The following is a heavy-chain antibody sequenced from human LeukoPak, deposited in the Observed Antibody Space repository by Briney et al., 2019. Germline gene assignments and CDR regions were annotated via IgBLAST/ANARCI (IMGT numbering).Heavy chain of an antibody. CDR1: GGSIRSSYYY. V-gene: IGHV4-39*01. CDR2: IYDSGST. J-gene: IGHJ6*02. D-gene: IGHD2-2*01. Sequence: PSETLSLTCTVSGGSIRSSYYYWGWIRQPPGKGLEWIGSIYDSGSTYYNPSLKSRVTISVDTSKNQFSLKLNSVTAADTAVYYCASPSRPEYCSSTSCGMDVWGQGTTVTVSS. CDR3: ASPSRPEYCSSTSCGMDV.